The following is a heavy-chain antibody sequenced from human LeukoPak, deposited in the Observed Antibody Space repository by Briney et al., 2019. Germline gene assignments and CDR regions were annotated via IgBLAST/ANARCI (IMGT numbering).Heavy chain of an antibody. CDR2: INHSGST. J-gene: IGHJ6*03. CDR1: VGSFSGYY. V-gene: IGHV4-34*01. D-gene: IGHD4-11*01. CDR3: ARGTVTTWYYYYYYYMDV. Sequence: SEPLSLTCAVYVGSFSGYYWLGMPHPPGEGLECIGEINHSGSTNYNPSLKSRVTISVDPSKNQFSLKLSSVTAADTAVYYCARGTVTTWYYYYYYYMDVWGKGTTVTVSS.